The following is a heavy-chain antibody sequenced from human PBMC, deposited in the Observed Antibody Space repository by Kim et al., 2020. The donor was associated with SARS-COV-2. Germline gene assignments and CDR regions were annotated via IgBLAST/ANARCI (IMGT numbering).Heavy chain of an antibody. CDR1: GFTFSSYA. CDR2: ISGSGGST. J-gene: IGHJ2*01. Sequence: GGSLRLSCAASGFTFSSYAMSWVRQAPGKGLEWVSAISGSGGSTYYADSVKGRFTISRDNSKNTLYLQMNSLRAEDTAVYYCAKDGRITIFGVVITPDWYVDLWGRGTLVTVSS. V-gene: IGHV3-23*01. D-gene: IGHD3-3*01. CDR3: AKDGRITIFGVVITPDWYVDL.